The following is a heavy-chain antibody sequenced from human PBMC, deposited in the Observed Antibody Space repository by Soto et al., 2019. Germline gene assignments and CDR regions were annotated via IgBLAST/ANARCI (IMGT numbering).Heavy chain of an antibody. D-gene: IGHD5-12*01. J-gene: IGHJ5*02. V-gene: IGHV6-1*01. CDR2: TYFRSRWHN. Sequence: SQTLSLTCAISGDSVSSETAAWSWLRQSPSRGLEWLGRTYFRSRWHNFYADSVKSRITITADADDNRFSLQLSSVTPDDTAVYYCARGGGRVATLWFDPWGQGTLVTVSS. CDR1: GDSVSSETAA. CDR3: ARGGGRVATLWFDP.